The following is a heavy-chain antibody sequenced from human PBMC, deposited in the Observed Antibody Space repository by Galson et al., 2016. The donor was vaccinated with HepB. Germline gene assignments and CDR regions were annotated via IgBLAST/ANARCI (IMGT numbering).Heavy chain of an antibody. Sequence: ETLSLTCSVTGTSISNDYWTWIRQPPGKGLEWIGYIYYSGSSDFSPSLKSRVAMSVDTSKNQVSLKLSSVTAADTAVYYCARGPLLRYFDWGQGTLVTVSS. CDR2: IYYSGSS. CDR1: GTSISNDY. V-gene: IGHV4-59*01. D-gene: IGHD3-9*01. CDR3: ARGPLLRYFD. J-gene: IGHJ4*02.